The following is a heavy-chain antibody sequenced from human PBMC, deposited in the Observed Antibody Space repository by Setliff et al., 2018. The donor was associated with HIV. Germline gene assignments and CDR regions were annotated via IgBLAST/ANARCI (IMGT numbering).Heavy chain of an antibody. J-gene: IGHJ6*02. D-gene: IGHD6-19*01. CDR1: GGSISSRSYF. Sequence: SETLSLTCSVSGGSISSRSYFWGWIRQPPGKGLEWIGYIYRDGTTNYNPSLKSRVTMSLDTSKTQFSLNLSSATAADTAVYYCARRLFGAVAGTYGMDVWGQGTTVTVSS. V-gene: IGHV4-61*05. CDR3: ARRLFGAVAGTYGMDV. CDR2: IYRDGTT.